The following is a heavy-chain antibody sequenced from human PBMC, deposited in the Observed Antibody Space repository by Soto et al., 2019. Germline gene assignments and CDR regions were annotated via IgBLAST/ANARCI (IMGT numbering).Heavy chain of an antibody. CDR1: GGTFSSYT. V-gene: IGHV1-69*02. CDR3: ARGQYSSSWSTSYYYYGMDV. D-gene: IGHD6-13*01. J-gene: IGHJ6*02. Sequence: ASVKVSCKASGGTFSSYTISWVRQAPGQGLEWMGRIIPILGIANYAQKFQGRVTITADKSTSTAYMELSSLRSEDTAVYYCARGQYSSSWSTSYYYYGMDVWGQGTTVTVSS. CDR2: IIPILGIA.